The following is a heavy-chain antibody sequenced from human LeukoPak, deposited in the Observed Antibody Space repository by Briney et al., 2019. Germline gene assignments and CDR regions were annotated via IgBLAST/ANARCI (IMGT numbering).Heavy chain of an antibody. CDR3: ARVPRGYYIIQFDY. V-gene: IGHV3-30-3*01. J-gene: IGHJ4*02. D-gene: IGHD3-3*01. CDR2: ISYDGSNK. Sequence: GGSLRLSCAASGFTFSSYAMHWVRQAPGKGLEWVAVISYDGSNKYYADSVKGRFTIYRDNSKNTLYLQMNSLRAEDTAVYYCARVPRGYYIIQFDYWGQGTLVTVSS. CDR1: GFTFSSYA.